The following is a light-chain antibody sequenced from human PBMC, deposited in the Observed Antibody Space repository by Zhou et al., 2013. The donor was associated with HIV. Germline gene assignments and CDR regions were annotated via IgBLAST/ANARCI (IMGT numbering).Light chain of an antibody. V-gene: IGKV1-33*01. CDR2: DAS. CDR3: QQYDNISWT. J-gene: IGKJ1*01. Sequence: IQMTQSPSSLSASVGDRVTVTCQASQAISNNVNWYQQKPGKAPILLIYDASTLKTGVPSRFSGSGAGTDFSLTISSLQPEDIATYYCQQYDNISWTFGQGTKVEMK. CDR1: QAISNN.